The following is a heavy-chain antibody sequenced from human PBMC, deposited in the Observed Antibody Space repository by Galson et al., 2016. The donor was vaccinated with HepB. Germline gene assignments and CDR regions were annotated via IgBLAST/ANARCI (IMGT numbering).Heavy chain of an antibody. CDR1: GLSFSFSW. CDR2: INNDGSST. CDR3: ASALGQWLVGWY. D-gene: IGHD6-19*01. V-gene: IGHV3-74*01. Sequence: SLRLSCAATGLSFSFSWMHWVRQAPGKGLEWVSRINNDGSSTNYADSVKGRFTISRDNAKNTVFLQMNSLRNEDTAVYYCASALGQWLVGWYWGQGTRVTVSS. J-gene: IGHJ4*02.